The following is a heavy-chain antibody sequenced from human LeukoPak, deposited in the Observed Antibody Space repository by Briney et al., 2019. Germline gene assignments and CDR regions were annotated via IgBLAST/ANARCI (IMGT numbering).Heavy chain of an antibody. J-gene: IGHJ4*02. CDR2: IYYSGST. V-gene: IGHV4-59*12. CDR1: GGSISSYY. D-gene: IGHD6-13*01. CDR3: ARKYSSSWYRSGAGTVPFDY. Sequence: PSETLSLTCTVSGGSISSYYWSWIRQPPGKGLEWIGYIYYSGSTNYNLSLKSRVTISVDTSKNQFSLKLSSVTAADTAVYYCARKYSSSWYRSGAGTVPFDYWGQGTLVTVSS.